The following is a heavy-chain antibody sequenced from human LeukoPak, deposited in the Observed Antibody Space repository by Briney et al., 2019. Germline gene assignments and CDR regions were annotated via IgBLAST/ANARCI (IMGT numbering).Heavy chain of an antibody. V-gene: IGHV4-34*01. J-gene: IGHJ4*02. CDR3: ARGGGSYYG. CDR2: INHSGST. D-gene: IGHD1-26*01. CDR1: GGSFSGYY. Sequence: SETLSLTCAVYGGSFSGYYWSWIRQPPGKGLEWIGEINHSGSTNYNPSLKSRVTKSVDTSKNQFSLKLSSVTAADTAVYYCARGGGSYYGWGQGTLVTVSS.